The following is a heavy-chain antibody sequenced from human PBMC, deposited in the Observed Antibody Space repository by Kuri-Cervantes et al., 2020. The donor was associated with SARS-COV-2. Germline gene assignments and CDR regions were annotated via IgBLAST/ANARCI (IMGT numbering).Heavy chain of an antibody. CDR2: VFYVGRT. CDR3: ARDLSLATYYDFLSGLYYFDY. CDR1: GYSISSDHC. Sequence: GSLRLSCSVSGYSISSDHCWGWIRQPPGKGLEWMGSVFYVGRTYYNPSLKSRVTVSVDTSKNQFSLKVNSVTAADTAVYYCARDLSLATYYDFLSGLYYFDYWCQGILVTVSS. V-gene: IGHV4-38-2*02. D-gene: IGHD3-3*01. J-gene: IGHJ4*02.